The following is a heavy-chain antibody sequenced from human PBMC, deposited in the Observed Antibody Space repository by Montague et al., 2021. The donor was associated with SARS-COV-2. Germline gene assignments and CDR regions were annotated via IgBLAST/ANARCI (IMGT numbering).Heavy chain of an antibody. Sequence: CAISGDSVSSSSAAWNWIRQSPSRGLEWLGRAYFRSQWYSDYAVSVKSRITINPDTSENQFSLQLSSVTPEDTAVYYCARDAANTRIAVAGYYYYYAMDVWGQGTPVTVSS. CDR1: GDSVSSSSAA. J-gene: IGHJ6*02. D-gene: IGHD6-19*01. CDR2: AYFRSQWYS. CDR3: ARDAANTRIAVAGYYYYYAMDV. V-gene: IGHV6-1*01.